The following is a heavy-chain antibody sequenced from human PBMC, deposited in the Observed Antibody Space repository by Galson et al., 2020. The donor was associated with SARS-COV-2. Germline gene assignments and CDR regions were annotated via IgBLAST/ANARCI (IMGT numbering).Heavy chain of an antibody. J-gene: IGHJ5*02. Sequence: GTLRLSGAASGFTFSSYAMHWVRQAPGKGLEWVAVISYDGSNKYYADSVKGRFTISRDNSKNTLYLQMNSLRAEDTAVYYCARPYSGSYFSWFDPWGQGTLVTVSS. CDR3: ARPYSGSYFSWFDP. D-gene: IGHD1-26*01. CDR1: GFTFSSYA. CDR2: ISYDGSNK. V-gene: IGHV3-30*04.